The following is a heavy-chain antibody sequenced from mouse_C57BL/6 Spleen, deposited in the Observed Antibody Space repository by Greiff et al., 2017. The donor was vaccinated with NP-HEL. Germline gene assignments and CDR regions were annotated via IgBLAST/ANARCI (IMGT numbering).Heavy chain of an antibody. V-gene: IGHV1-19*01. D-gene: IGHD1-1*01. J-gene: IGHJ2*01. CDR3: ARRGVYYGSLDY. Sequence: EVQLHQSGPVLVKPGASVKMSCKASGYTFTDYYMNWVKQSHGKSLEWIGVINPYNGGTSYNQKFKGKATLTVDKSSSTAYMELNSLTSEDAAVYYCARRGVYYGSLDYWGQGTTLTVSS. CDR2: INPYNGGT. CDR1: GYTFTDYY.